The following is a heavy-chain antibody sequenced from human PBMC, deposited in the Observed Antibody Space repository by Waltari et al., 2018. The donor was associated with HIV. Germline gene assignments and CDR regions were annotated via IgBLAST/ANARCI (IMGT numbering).Heavy chain of an antibody. Sequence: EVQLLESGGDLVQPGGSLRLSCAASGLTFVNCAFSWVRQAPGAGLEWVSAISPDRLYTYYADSGKGRCTISRDNSKNTLYLQMNSLGAEDTAVYYCAKEGIGAFCDDWGQGTLVTVSS. D-gene: IGHD3-10*01. CDR1: GLTFVNCA. V-gene: IGHV3-23*01. CDR2: ISPDRLYT. CDR3: AKEGIGAFCDD. J-gene: IGHJ4*02.